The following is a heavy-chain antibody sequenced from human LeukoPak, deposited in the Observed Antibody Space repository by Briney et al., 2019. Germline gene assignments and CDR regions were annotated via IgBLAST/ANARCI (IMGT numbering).Heavy chain of an antibody. D-gene: IGHD3-10*01. Sequence: SETLSLTCTVSGDSLRSYYWDWIRQPAGKGLEWMGHISASGGTNYNPSLKSRVSMSVDTFKNQFSLKLSSVTAADTAVYYCARTHSRFGEFDAFDIWGQGTMVAVSS. CDR3: ARTHSRFGEFDAFDI. CDR1: GDSLRSYY. J-gene: IGHJ3*02. CDR2: ISASGGT. V-gene: IGHV4-4*07.